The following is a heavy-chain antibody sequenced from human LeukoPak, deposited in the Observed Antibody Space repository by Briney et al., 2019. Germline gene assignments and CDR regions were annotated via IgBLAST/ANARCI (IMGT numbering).Heavy chain of an antibody. Sequence: SETLSLTCTVSGGSISSGGYYWSWIRQHPGKGLEWIGYIYYSGSTYYNPFLKSRVTISVDTSKNQFSLKLSSVTAADTAVYYCARGSGATPEGFDYWGQGTLVTVSS. D-gene: IGHD1-26*01. J-gene: IGHJ4*02. CDR1: GGSISSGGYY. CDR3: ARGSGATPEGFDY. V-gene: IGHV4-31*03. CDR2: IYYSGST.